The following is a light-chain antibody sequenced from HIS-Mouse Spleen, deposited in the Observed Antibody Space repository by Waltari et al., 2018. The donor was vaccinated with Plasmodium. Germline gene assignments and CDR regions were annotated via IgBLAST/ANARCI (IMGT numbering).Light chain of an antibody. CDR2: KDS. J-gene: IGLJ3*02. Sequence: SYELTQPSSVSVAPGQTARITCSGDVLAKTSARWFQQKPGQAPVLVMYKDSERPSGIPERCSGSSAGTTVTLTISGAQVEDEADYDCYSAADNNWVFGGGTKLTVL. V-gene: IGLV3-27*01. CDR1: VLAKTS. CDR3: YSAADNNWV.